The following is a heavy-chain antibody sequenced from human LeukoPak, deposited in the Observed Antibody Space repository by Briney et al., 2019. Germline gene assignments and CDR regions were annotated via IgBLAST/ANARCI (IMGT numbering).Heavy chain of an antibody. CDR3: ARVIGIVGATADY. CDR2: INPNSGGT. D-gene: IGHD1-26*01. J-gene: IGHJ4*02. CDR1: GYTFTGYY. V-gene: IGHV1-2*02. Sequence: ASVKVSCKASGYTFTGYYMHWVRQAPGQGLEWMGWINPNSGGTNYAQKFQGRVTMTRDTSISTAYMELSRLRSDDTAVYYCARVIGIVGATADYWGQGTLVTVSS.